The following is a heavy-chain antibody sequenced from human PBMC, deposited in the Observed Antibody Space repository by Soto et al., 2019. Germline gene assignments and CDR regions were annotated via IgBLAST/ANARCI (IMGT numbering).Heavy chain of an antibody. CDR1: GFTFSSYG. CDR2: ISYDGSNK. J-gene: IGHJ4*02. V-gene: IGHV3-30*18. CDR3: SKLRFSSSG. D-gene: IGHD3-10*01. Sequence: QVQLVESGGGVVQPGRSLRLSCAASGFTFSSYGMHWVRQAPGKGLEWVAVISYDGSNKYYADSVKGRFTISRDNSKNTLSLQMNSLRAADTAVYYCSKLRFSSSGWGQGTLVTVSS.